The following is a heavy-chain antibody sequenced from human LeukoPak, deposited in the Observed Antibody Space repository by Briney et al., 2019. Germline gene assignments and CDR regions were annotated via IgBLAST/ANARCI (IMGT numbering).Heavy chain of an antibody. Sequence: ASVKVSCKASGYTFTSYGISWVRQAPGQGLEWVGWISAYNGNTNYAQKLQGRVTMTTDTSTSTAYMELRSLRSDDTAVYYCARDNRIAVAGTIDYWGQGTLVTVSS. D-gene: IGHD6-19*01. CDR3: ARDNRIAVAGTIDY. CDR1: GYTFTSYG. V-gene: IGHV1-18*01. J-gene: IGHJ4*02. CDR2: ISAYNGNT.